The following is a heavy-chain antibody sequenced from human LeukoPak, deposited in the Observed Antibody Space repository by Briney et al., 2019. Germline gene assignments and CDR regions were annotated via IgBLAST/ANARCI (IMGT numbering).Heavy chain of an antibody. CDR2: IFPGDSDT. CDR3: ARQNDFRLDY. Sequence: GESLKISCKGSGYTFSSYWIGWVRQMPGKGLEWMGIIFPGDSDTRYSPSSQGQVTISVDTSIGTAYLQWSSLKASDTAIYYCARQNDFRLDYWGQGTLVTVSS. V-gene: IGHV5-51*01. CDR1: GYTFSSYW. J-gene: IGHJ4*02. D-gene: IGHD3-3*01.